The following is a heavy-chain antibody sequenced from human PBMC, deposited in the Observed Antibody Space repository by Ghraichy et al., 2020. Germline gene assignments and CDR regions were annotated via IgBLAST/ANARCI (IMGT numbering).Heavy chain of an antibody. V-gene: IGHV3-23*01. D-gene: IGHD1-1*01. CDR2: VSDSGGST. Sequence: GGSLRLSCAASGFAFSSYTMSWVRLAPGKGPEWVAAVSDSGGSTSYADSVKGRFTISRDNSKNTVFLDLNSLRAEDTAVYCCVKGVLGSYNFDYWGQGTLVTVSS. CDR3: VKGVLGSYNFDY. CDR1: GFAFSSYT. J-gene: IGHJ4*02.